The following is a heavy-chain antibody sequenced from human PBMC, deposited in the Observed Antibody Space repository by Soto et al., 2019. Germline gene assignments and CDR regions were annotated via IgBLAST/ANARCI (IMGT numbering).Heavy chain of an antibody. CDR2: MSGSGDDA. D-gene: IGHD3-3*01. CDR1: GFRFSNHG. CDR3: AKKVTIYAVDPADY. Sequence: GGSLRLSCAASGFRFSNHGMSWVRQAPGKGLEWVAAMSGSGDDAYYADSVKGRFTISRDNSKNTLYLQMNSLRAEDTAIYFCAKKVTIYAVDPADYWGQGTQVTVSS. V-gene: IGHV3-23*01. J-gene: IGHJ4*02.